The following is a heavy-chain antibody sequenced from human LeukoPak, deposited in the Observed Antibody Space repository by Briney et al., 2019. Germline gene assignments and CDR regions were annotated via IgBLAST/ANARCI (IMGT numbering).Heavy chain of an antibody. Sequence: SETLSLTCTVSGDSVSNSLYYWSWIRQPPGKGLEWIGYIYYNGGTNYNPSLKSRVTISIDTSTNQFSLRLNSMTAADTAVYYCAREAFEGLGELSYYFDYWGQGTLVTVSS. CDR3: AREAFEGLGELSYYFDY. J-gene: IGHJ4*02. V-gene: IGHV4-61*01. D-gene: IGHD3-16*02. CDR1: GDSVSNSLYY. CDR2: IYYNGGT.